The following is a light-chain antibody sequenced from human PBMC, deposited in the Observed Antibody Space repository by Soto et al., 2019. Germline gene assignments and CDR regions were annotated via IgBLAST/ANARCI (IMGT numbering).Light chain of an antibody. CDR3: SSYTTSSSHV. Sequence: QSVLTQHPSASGSPGQSVAISCTGTSSDVGGYNYVSWYQQHPGKAPKLMIYEVSNRPSGVSYRFSGSKSGNTASLTISGLQAEDEGDYYCSSYTTSSSHVFGTGTKVTVL. J-gene: IGLJ1*01. CDR1: SSDVGGYNY. CDR2: EVS. V-gene: IGLV2-14*01.